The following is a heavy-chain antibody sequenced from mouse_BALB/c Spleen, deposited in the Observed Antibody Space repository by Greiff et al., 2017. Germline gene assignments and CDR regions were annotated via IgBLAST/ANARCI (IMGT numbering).Heavy chain of an antibody. CDR2: ISSGGRT. CDR3: ARRESDGSTSWYFDV. V-gene: IGHV5-6-5*01. J-gene: IGHJ1*01. Sequence: EVQRVESGGGLVKPGGSLKLSCAASGFTFSSYAMPWVRQTPEKRLEWVASISSGGRTYYPDSVKGRFTISRDNARNILYLQMSSLRTEDTAVYYCARRESDGSTSWYFDVWGAGTTVTVSS. CDR1: GFTFSSYA. D-gene: IGHD1-1*01.